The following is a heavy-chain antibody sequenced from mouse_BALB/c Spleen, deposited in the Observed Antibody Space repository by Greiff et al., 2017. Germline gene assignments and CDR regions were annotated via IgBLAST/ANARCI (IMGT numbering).Heavy chain of an antibody. CDR1: GYTFTSYW. CDR3: ARGGNYPYYAMDY. CDR2: INPSNGRT. Sequence: QVQLKQPGAELVKPGASVKLSCKASGYTFTSYWMHWVKQRPGQGLEWIGEINPSNGRTNYNEKFKSKATLTVDKSSSTAYMQLSSLTSEDSAVYYCARGGNYPYYAMDYWGQGTSVTVSS. V-gene: IGHV1S81*02. J-gene: IGHJ4*01. D-gene: IGHD2-1*01.